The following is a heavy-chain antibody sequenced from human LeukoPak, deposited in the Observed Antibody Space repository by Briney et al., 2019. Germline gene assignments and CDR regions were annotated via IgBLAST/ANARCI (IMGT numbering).Heavy chain of an antibody. Sequence: PGGSLRLSCAASGFTFSSYAMSWVRQAPGKGLEWVGRIKSKTDGGTTDYAAPVKGRFTISRDDSKNTLYLQMNSLKTEDTAVYYCTTEYSSSPPYFDYWGQGTLVTVSS. CDR1: GFTFSSYA. CDR3: TTEYSSSPPYFDY. CDR2: IKSKTDGGTT. D-gene: IGHD6-6*01. V-gene: IGHV3-15*01. J-gene: IGHJ4*02.